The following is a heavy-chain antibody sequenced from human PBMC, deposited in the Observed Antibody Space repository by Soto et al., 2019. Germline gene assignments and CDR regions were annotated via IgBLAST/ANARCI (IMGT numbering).Heavy chain of an antibody. J-gene: IGHJ4*02. CDR3: ARDTSSGYDYVWGSYRPPRPAFDY. D-gene: IGHD3-16*02. V-gene: IGHV1-18*01. CDR1: GYTFTSYG. Sequence: ASVKVSCKASGYTFTSYGISWVRQAPGQGLEWMGWISAYNGNTNYAQKLQGRVTMTTDTSTSTAYMELRSLRSDDTAVYYCARDTSSGYDYVWGSYRPPRPAFDYWGQG. CDR2: ISAYNGNT.